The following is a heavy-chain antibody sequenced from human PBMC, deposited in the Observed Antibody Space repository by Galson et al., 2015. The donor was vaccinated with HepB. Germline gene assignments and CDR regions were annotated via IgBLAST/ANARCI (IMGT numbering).Heavy chain of an antibody. Sequence: TLSLTCTVSGGSISSGGYYWSWIRQHPGKGLEWIGYIYYSGSTYYNPSLKSRVTISVDTSKNQFSLKLSSVTAADTAVYYCARAAAGTKCFDYWGQGTLVTVSS. D-gene: IGHD6-13*01. CDR1: GGSISSGGYY. V-gene: IGHV4-31*03. J-gene: IGHJ4*02. CDR2: IYYSGST. CDR3: ARAAAGTKCFDY.